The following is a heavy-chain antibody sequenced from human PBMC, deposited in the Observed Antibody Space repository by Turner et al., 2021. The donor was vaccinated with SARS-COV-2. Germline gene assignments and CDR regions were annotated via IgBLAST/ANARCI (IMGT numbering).Heavy chain of an antibody. V-gene: IGHV5-51*03. D-gene: IGHD2-21*01. CDR3: ARRENLFGGDFDY. CDR2: IYPGDSDT. J-gene: IGHJ4*02. CDR1: GYSCTNYW. Sequence: EVQLVQSVVAVKEPGYSPKLSCEGSGYSCTNYWIGWVRQLPGKGLWWMEIIYPGDSDTRYSPYFQGQVTISGDKSISNAYLQWGILKASDTGMYYCARRENLFGGDFDYWGQGTLVTVSS.